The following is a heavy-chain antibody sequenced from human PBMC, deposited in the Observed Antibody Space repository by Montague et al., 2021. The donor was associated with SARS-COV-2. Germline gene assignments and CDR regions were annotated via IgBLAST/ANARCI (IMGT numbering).Heavy chain of an antibody. J-gene: IGHJ4*02. CDR3: ARDRGGNYYFDY. CDR2: IYSGGST. D-gene: IGHD1-7*01. Sequence: SLRLSCAASGFTVSSNYMSWVRQAPGKGLEWVSVIYSGGSTYYADSVKGRFTISRDNSKNMLYLQMNSLRAEDTAVYYCARDRGGNYYFDYWGQGTLVTVSS. V-gene: IGHV3-53*01. CDR1: GFTVSSNY.